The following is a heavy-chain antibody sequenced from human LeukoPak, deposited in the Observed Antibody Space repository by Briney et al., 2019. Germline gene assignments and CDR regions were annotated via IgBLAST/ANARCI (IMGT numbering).Heavy chain of an antibody. CDR1: DFAFSSYS. J-gene: IGHJ4*02. V-gene: IGHV3-21*01. CDR3: ARDEETVAGLNGFDL. Sequence: GGSLSLSCAASDFAFSSYSMNWFRQAPGKGLEWVASITSGSKYIFYADSVRGRFTISRDNAENSLFLHMKSLRADDTAVYYCARDEETVAGLNGFDLWGQGTLVTVSS. CDR2: ITSGSKYI. D-gene: IGHD6-19*01.